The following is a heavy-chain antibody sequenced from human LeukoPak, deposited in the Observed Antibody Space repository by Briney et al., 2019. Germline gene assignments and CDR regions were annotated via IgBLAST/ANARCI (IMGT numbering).Heavy chain of an antibody. CDR3: VRERQHVVLRY. CDR1: GFTFTEYW. D-gene: IGHD6-6*01. CDR2: INEDGTET. Sequence: PGGSLRLSCATSGFTFTEYWMTWVRQAPGKGLEWVANINEDGTETYYADSLKGRFTISRDNTKNSLHLQLHSVRDEDTAFFYCVRERQHVVLRYWGQRTLVSVSS. V-gene: IGHV3-7*01. J-gene: IGHJ4*02.